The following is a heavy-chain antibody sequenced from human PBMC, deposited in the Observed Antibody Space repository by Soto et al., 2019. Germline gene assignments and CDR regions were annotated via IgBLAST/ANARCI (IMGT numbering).Heavy chain of an antibody. CDR1: GFTFSSYG. Sequence: GGSLRLSCAASGFTFSSYGMHWVRQAPGKGLEWVAVIWYDGSNKYYADSVKGRFTISRDNSKNTLYLQMNSLRAEDTAVYYCARDKITMVRGVSMDVWGQGTTVTVSS. CDR3: ARDKITMVRGVSMDV. V-gene: IGHV3-33*01. CDR2: IWYDGSNK. J-gene: IGHJ6*02. D-gene: IGHD3-10*01.